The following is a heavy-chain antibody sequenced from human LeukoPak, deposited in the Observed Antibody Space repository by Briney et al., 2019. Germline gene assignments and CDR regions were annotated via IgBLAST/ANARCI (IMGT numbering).Heavy chain of an antibody. D-gene: IGHD3-10*01. CDR1: GFTFSSYS. CDR3: ARGSWFGELYYYYYMDV. CDR2: ISSSSSYI. Sequence: GGSLRLSCAASGFTFSSYSMNWVRQAPGKGLEWVSSISSSSSYIYYADSVKGRFTISRDNAKNSLYLQMNSLRAEDTAVYYCARGSWFGELYYYYYMDVWGKGTTVTISS. V-gene: IGHV3-21*01. J-gene: IGHJ6*03.